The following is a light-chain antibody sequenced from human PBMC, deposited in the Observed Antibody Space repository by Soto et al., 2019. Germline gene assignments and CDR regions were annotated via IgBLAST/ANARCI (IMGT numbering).Light chain of an antibody. CDR2: GAS. J-gene: IGKJ3*01. CDR1: QSVSSSY. Sequence: EIVLTQSPGTLSLSPGERATLSCRASQSVSSSYLAWYQQKPGQAPRLLIYGASSRATGIPDRFSGSGSGTDFTLIISRLEPEDFAVYYCQQYGSSLVFTFGPGTKVDIK. CDR3: QQYGSSLVFT. V-gene: IGKV3-20*01.